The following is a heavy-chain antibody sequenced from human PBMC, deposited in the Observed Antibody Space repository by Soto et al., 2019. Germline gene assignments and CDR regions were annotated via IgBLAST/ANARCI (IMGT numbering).Heavy chain of an antibody. J-gene: IGHJ4*02. CDR1: GFTFGTYT. CDR3: VKARATGPKSAFDY. V-gene: IGHV3-64D*06. D-gene: IGHD7-27*01. Sequence: PGGSLRLSCSASGFTFGTYTMHWVRQVPGRGPECVSTISSHGGRTFYADFVKGRFTMSSDNSKNTLYLQMSSLRLEDTAVYYCVKARATGPKSAFDYWGQGTLVTVSS. CDR2: ISSHGGRT.